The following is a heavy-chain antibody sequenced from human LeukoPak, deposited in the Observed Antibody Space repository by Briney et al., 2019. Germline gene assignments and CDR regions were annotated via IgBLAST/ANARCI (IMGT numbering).Heavy chain of an antibody. CDR2: LSGSGITT. V-gene: IGHV3-23*01. D-gene: IGHD6-19*01. CDR3: AKGIYSSGWSYFDY. CDR1: EFTFSNSA. J-gene: IGHJ4*01. Sequence: GGSLGLSCAASEFTFSNSAMSWVRKAPGKGLEWVSTLSGSGITTYYADSVKGRFTISRDNSKNKLYLQMNSLRAEDTAVYYCAKGIYSSGWSYFDYWGHGTLVNVSS.